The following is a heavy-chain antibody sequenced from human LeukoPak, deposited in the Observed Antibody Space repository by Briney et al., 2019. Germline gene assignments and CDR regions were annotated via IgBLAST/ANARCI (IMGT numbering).Heavy chain of an antibody. Sequence: ASVKVSCKVSGYTLTELSMHWVRQAPGKGLEWMGGFDPEDGETIYAQKFQGRVTMTEDTSTDTAYMELSSLRSEDTAVYYCATVSGSYHSFDYWGQGTLVTVSS. CDR2: FDPEDGET. V-gene: IGHV1-24*01. D-gene: IGHD1-26*01. CDR3: ATVSGSYHSFDY. J-gene: IGHJ4*02. CDR1: GYTLTELS.